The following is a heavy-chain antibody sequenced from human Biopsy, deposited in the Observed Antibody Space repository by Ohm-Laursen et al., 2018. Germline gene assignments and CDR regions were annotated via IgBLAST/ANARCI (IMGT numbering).Heavy chain of an antibody. J-gene: IGHJ4*02. CDR1: GGTFINYA. CDR3: ARGPHSGSHSCFDY. D-gene: IGHD1-26*01. Sequence: GSSVKVSCKASGGTFINYAISWVRQAPGQELEWMGGIIPMFGTANYAQMFRGRVTISADESTSTSYMELSSLTTEDTAIYYCARGPHSGSHSCFDYWGRGTLVTVSS. CDR2: IIPMFGTA. V-gene: IGHV1-69*13.